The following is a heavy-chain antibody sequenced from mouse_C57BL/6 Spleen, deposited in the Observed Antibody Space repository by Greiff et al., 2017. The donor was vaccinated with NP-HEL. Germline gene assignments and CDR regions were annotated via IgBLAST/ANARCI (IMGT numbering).Heavy chain of an antibody. Sequence: VKLMESGAELVRPGASVTLSCKASGYTFTDYEMHWVKQTPVHGLEWIGAIDPETGGTAYNQKFKGKAILTADKSSSTAYMELRSLTSEDSAVYYCTRYYSNYVDYWGQGTTLTVSS. D-gene: IGHD2-5*01. J-gene: IGHJ2*01. V-gene: IGHV1-15*01. CDR3: TRYYSNYVDY. CDR2: IDPETGGT. CDR1: GYTFTDYE.